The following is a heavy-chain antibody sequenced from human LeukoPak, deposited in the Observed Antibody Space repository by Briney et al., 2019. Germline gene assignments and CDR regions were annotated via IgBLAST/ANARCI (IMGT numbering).Heavy chain of an antibody. Sequence: SGGSLRLSCVASGFTFSYFGMHWVRQARGKGLEWVAFIRYDGSNEYYAESVKGRFTISRDNSKNTLYLQMNSLRVEDTAAYYCAKIEGKYQLANIPDSWGQGTLVTVSS. V-gene: IGHV3-30*02. D-gene: IGHD2-2*01. J-gene: IGHJ4*02. CDR2: IRYDGSNE. CDR1: GFTFSYFG. CDR3: AKIEGKYQLANIPDS.